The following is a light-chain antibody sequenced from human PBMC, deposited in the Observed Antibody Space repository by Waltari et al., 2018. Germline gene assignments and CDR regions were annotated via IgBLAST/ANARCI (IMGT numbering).Light chain of an antibody. CDR2: GTS. Sequence: SCRASQSVGRSVAWYQQKPGQPPRLLIYGTSNRATGTPGRFSGGGSGTDFSLTISRLEPEDVAVYYCQHYVSLPVTFGQGTKVEIK. V-gene: IGKV3-20*01. CDR1: QSVGRS. CDR3: QHYVSLPVT. J-gene: IGKJ1*01.